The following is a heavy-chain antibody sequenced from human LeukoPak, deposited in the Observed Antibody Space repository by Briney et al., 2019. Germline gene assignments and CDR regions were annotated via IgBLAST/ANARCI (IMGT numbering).Heavy chain of an antibody. CDR1: GDSVSSNSAA. J-gene: IGHJ6*02. D-gene: IGHD2-2*02. CDR3: ARGPYDPSYCSSTSCDNYYYGMDV. Sequence: SQTLSLTCAISGDSVSSNSAAWNWIRQSPSRGLEWLGRTYYRSKWYNDYAVSVKSRITINPDTSKNQFSLQLNSVTPEDTAVYYCARGPYDPSYCSSTSCDNYYYGMDVWGQGTTVTVSS. CDR2: TYYRSKWYN. V-gene: IGHV6-1*01.